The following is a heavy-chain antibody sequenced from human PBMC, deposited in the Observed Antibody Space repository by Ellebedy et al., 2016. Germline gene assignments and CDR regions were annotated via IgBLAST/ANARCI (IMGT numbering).Heavy chain of an antibody. V-gene: IGHV4-30-2*01. CDR3: ARGLTVAKGLFDY. Sequence: SETLSLTCAVSGGSISSGGYSWSWIRQPPGKGLEWIGYIYHSGSTYYNPSLKSRVTISVDTSKSQISLRLMSVTAADTAVYYCARGLTVAKGLFDYWGQGTLITVSS. D-gene: IGHD4-23*01. CDR2: IYHSGST. J-gene: IGHJ4*02. CDR1: GGSISSGGYS.